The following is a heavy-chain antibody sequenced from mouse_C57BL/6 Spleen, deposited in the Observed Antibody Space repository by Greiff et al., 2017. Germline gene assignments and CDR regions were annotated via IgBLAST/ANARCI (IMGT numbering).Heavy chain of an antibody. Sequence: VQLQQSVAELVRPGASVKLSCTASGYAFSSSWMNWVKQRPGKGLAWIGRIYPGDGDTNYNGKFKGKATLTADKSSSTAYMQLSSLTSEDSAVYFCARFYYGSEGYFDVWGTGTTVTVSS. J-gene: IGHJ1*03. CDR2: IYPGDGDT. D-gene: IGHD1-1*01. V-gene: IGHV1-82*01. CDR3: ARFYYGSEGYFDV. CDR1: GYAFSSSW.